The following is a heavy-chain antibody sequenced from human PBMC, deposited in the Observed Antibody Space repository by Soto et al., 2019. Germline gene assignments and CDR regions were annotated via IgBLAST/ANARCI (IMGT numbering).Heavy chain of an antibody. CDR3: AKNWDTTSSSSSH. V-gene: IGHV3-23*01. Sequence: EVQLLESGGGLVQPGGSLRLSCAASGFTFSTYAMSWVRQAPGKGLEWVSAISGTGGSTYYADSVKGRFTISRDNSKNTLYLQMNILRAEDTAVYYCAKNWDTTSSSSSHWGQGTLVTDSS. J-gene: IGHJ4*02. CDR1: GFTFSTYA. D-gene: IGHD6-6*01. CDR2: ISGTGGST.